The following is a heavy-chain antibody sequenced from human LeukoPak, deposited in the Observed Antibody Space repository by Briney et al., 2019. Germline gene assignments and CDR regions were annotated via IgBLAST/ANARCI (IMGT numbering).Heavy chain of an antibody. Sequence: PGGSLRLSCAASGFTFDDYAMHWVRQAPGKGLEWVSGISWNSGSIGYADSVKGRFTISRDNAKNSLYLQMNSLRAEDTPLYYCAKDMRLRTTVTTIGFDYWGQGTLVTVSS. CDR3: AKDMRLRTTVTTIGFDY. J-gene: IGHJ4*02. D-gene: IGHD4-17*01. CDR1: GFTFDDYA. V-gene: IGHV3-9*01. CDR2: ISWNSGSI.